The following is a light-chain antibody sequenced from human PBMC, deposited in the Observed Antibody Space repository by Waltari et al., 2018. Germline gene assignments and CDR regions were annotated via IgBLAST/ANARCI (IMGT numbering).Light chain of an antibody. CDR3: SSYTTSSTPGV. CDR1: SSDVGGYNY. J-gene: IGLJ2*01. CDR2: EVS. V-gene: IGLV2-14*01. Sequence: QSALTQPASVSGSPGQSITISCTGTSSDVGGYNYVSWYQPHPGKAPKLMISEVSKWPSGVSRRFSGSKSGTTASLTISGLQADDEADYYCSSYTTSSTPGVFGGGTKLTVL.